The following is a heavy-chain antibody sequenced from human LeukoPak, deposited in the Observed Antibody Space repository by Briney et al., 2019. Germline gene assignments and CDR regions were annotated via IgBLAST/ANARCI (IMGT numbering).Heavy chain of an antibody. J-gene: IGHJ3*02. CDR2: IYYSGST. CDR1: GGSISSYF. D-gene: IGHD3-22*01. Sequence: PSETLSLTCTVSGGSISSYFWSWIRQPPGKGLEWIGYIYYSGSTNYNPSLKSRVTISVDTSKNQFSLKLSSVTAADTAVYYCARHFYYDDAFDIWGQGTMVTVSS. CDR3: ARHFYYDDAFDI. V-gene: IGHV4-59*08.